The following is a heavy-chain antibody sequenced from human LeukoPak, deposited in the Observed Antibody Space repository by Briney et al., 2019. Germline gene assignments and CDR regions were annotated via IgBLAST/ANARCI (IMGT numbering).Heavy chain of an antibody. CDR3: ARANFYCSGGSCYEY. CDR2: ISSSSSYI. D-gene: IGHD2-15*01. J-gene: IGHJ4*02. CDR1: GFTFSSYR. Sequence: GGSLRLSCAASGFTFSSYRMNWVRQAPGEGLECVSPISSSSSYIYYAESLKSRFTNSRDNAKNSLYLQMKSLRAEEKDVYYCARANFYCSGGSCYEYWGQGTLVTVSS. V-gene: IGHV3-21*01.